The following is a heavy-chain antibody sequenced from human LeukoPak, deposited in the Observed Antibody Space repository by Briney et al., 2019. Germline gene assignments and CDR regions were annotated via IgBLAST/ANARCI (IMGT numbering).Heavy chain of an antibody. Sequence: SQTLSLTCAISGDSVSSNTTSWNWVRQSPSRGLEWLGGTYYRSKWYNDYAPSVKSRIRINPDTSKNQFSLQLSYVTPEDTALYYCARGGWFDPWGQGSLVTVSS. CDR2: TYYRSKWYN. CDR3: ARGGWFDP. J-gene: IGHJ5*02. V-gene: IGHV6-1*01. CDR1: GDSVSSNTTS.